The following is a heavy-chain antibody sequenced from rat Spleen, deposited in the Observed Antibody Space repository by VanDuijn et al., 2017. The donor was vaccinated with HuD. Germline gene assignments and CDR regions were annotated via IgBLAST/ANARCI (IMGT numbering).Heavy chain of an antibody. CDR1: GYSITSSY. CDR3: AGGWFAF. CDR2: INHSGIT. J-gene: IGHJ3*01. V-gene: IGHV3-1*01. Sequence: EVQLQESGPGLVKPSQSLSLTCSVTGYSITSSYWGWIRKFPGNKMEWMGYINHSGITSYNPSLKSRISITRNTSKNQFFLQLNSVTTEDTATYFWAGGWFAFWGQGTLVTVSS.